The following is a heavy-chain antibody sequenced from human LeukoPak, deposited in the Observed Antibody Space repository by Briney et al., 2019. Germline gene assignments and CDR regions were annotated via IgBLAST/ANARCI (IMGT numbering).Heavy chain of an antibody. CDR2: IGPDGGDR. Sequence: PGGSLRLSCAASGFSFGGYGMHWVRQVPVKGLEWVAFIGPDGGDRYYAGSVKGRFTISRDDAKKTVDLQTNNVRPEDTAVYYCAGGLHHYDRSLDYWGQGTLVTVSS. CDR3: AGGLHHYDRSLDY. D-gene: IGHD3-22*01. J-gene: IGHJ4*02. V-gene: IGHV3-30*02. CDR1: GFSFGGYG.